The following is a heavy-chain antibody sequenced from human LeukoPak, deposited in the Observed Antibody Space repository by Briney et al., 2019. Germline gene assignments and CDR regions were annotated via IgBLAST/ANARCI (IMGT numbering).Heavy chain of an antibody. D-gene: IGHD1-26*01. Sequence: GGSLRLSCAASGFTFSSYEMIWVRQAPGKGLEWLSYISTGGSTTYYADSVKGRFTISRDNAKSSLYLQMNGLRAEDTAVYYCVRETGGTYREFDYWGQGTLVTVSS. J-gene: IGHJ4*02. CDR1: GFTFSSYE. V-gene: IGHV3-48*03. CDR3: VRETGGTYREFDY. CDR2: ISTGGSTT.